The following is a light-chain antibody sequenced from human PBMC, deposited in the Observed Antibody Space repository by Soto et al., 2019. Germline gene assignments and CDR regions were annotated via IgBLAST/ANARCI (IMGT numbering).Light chain of an antibody. Sequence: QSVLTQPPSVSGAPGQRVTIYCTGSSSNIGAGYDVHWYQQLPGTAPKLLIYGNSNRPSGVPDRFSGSKSGTSASLAITGLQAEDEADYYCQSYDSSLSGVFGGGTKVTVL. V-gene: IGLV1-40*01. CDR1: SSNIGAGYD. CDR3: QSYDSSLSGV. J-gene: IGLJ3*02. CDR2: GNS.